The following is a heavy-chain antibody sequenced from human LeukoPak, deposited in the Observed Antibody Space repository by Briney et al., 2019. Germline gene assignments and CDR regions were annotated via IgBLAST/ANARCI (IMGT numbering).Heavy chain of an antibody. CDR1: GGTFSSYV. CDR3: AREISTVLAAFDI. D-gene: IGHD3-3*02. J-gene: IGHJ3*02. V-gene: IGHV1-69*06. CDR2: IIPMFGAV. Sequence: SVKVSCKASGGTFSSYVISWVRQAPGQGLQWMGGIIPMFGAVNYAQKFQGRVTITADKSTSTAYMELSSLRSEDTAVYYCAREISTVLAAFDIWGQGTMVTVSS.